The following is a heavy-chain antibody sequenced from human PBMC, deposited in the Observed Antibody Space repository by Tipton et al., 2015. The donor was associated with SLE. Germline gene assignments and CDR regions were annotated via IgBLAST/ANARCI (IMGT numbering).Heavy chain of an antibody. D-gene: IGHD1-1*01. CDR1: GFTLSSYA. CDR2: ISYDGTNK. CDR3: AREGNWNGEFDY. Sequence: QVQLVQSGGGVVQPGRSLRLSCAASGFTLSSYAMHWVRQAPGKGLEWVAVISYDGTNKYYADSVKGRFTISRDISTNTLNLQMNSLRAEDTAVYYCAREGNWNGEFDYWGQGTLVTVSS. V-gene: IGHV3-30*04. J-gene: IGHJ4*02.